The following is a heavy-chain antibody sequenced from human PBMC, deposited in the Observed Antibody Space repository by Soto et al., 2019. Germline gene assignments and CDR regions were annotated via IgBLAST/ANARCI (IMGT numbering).Heavy chain of an antibody. CDR3: ARMLDMVVVVAATLSYMDV. CDR2: ISAYNGNT. V-gene: IGHV1-18*01. D-gene: IGHD2-15*01. J-gene: IGHJ6*03. Sequence: QVQLVQSGAEVKKPGASVKVSCKASGYTFTSYGISWVRQAPGQGLEWMGWISAYNGNTNYAQKLQGRVTMTTDTSTSTAYRELRSLRSDDTAVYYCARMLDMVVVVAATLSYMDVWGKGTTVTVSS. CDR1: GYTFTSYG.